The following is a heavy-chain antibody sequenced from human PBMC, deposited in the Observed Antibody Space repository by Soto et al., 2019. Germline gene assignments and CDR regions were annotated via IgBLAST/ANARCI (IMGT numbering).Heavy chain of an antibody. D-gene: IGHD6-6*01. V-gene: IGHV3-33*01. CDR3: TRSPPGVAGRYYFDF. J-gene: IGHJ4*02. Sequence: QVQLVESGGGVVEPGRSLRLSCAASGFAFSSYGMHWVRQTPGKGLEWVALIWYDGSNQYYADSVKGRFTISRDNSKNTLYLEMHSLRAGDTAVYCCTRSPPGVAGRYYFDFWGQGTLVTVSS. CDR2: IWYDGSNQ. CDR1: GFAFSSYG.